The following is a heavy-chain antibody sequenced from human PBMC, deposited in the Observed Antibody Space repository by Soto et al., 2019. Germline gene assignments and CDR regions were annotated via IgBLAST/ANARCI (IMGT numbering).Heavy chain of an antibody. V-gene: IGHV3-21*02. CDR3: ARDPYDFWSGPDY. D-gene: IGHD3-3*01. CDR1: GFTFSSYN. J-gene: IGHJ4*02. Sequence: EVQLVESGGGLVKPGGSLRLSCAASGFTFSSYNMNWVRQAPGKGLEWVSSISRDSTYMYYADSVRGRFTISQDNAKKSVFLQMDSLSGDDTAVYYCARDPYDFWSGPDYWGQGILVTVSS. CDR2: ISRDSTYM.